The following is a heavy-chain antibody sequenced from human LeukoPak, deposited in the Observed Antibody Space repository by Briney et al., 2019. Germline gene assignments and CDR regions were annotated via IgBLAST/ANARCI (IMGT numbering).Heavy chain of an antibody. CDR2: IYHSGTT. CDR3: ARPHFSGRYYFDY. Sequence: SETLSLTCAVSGHSISSAYYWAWIRQPPGKGLEWIGSIYHSGTTYYNPSLKSRVTISVDTSKNHFSLRLSSVTAADTAVYYCARPHFSGRYYFDYWGQGTLVTVSS. V-gene: IGHV4-38-2*01. J-gene: IGHJ4*02. CDR1: GHSISSAYY. D-gene: IGHD6-19*01.